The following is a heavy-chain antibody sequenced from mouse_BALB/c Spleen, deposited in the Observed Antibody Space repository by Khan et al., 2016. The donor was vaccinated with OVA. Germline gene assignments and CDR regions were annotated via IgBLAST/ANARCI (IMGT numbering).Heavy chain of an antibody. CDR2: IWGDGST. CDR1: GFSLTGYG. D-gene: IGHD1-3*01. J-gene: IGHJ3*01. Sequence: QVQLKESGPGLVAPSQSLSITCTVSGFSLTGYGVNWVRQPPGKGLEWLGMIWGDGSTDYNSALKSRLSISKDNSKSQVFLKMNSLQTDDTARYYWGKGRDYNHRGFAYWGQGTLVTVAA. V-gene: IGHV2-6-7*01. CDR3: GKGRDYNHRGFAY.